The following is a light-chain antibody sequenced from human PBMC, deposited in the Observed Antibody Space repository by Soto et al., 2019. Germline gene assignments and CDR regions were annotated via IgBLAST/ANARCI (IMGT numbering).Light chain of an antibody. J-gene: IGKJ2*01. CDR1: QSVSNN. V-gene: IGKV3-15*01. CDR2: GAS. CDR3: QHYNNWPYT. Sequence: EILMTQSPATLSVSPGERATLSCRASQSVSNNLAWYQQKPGQAPRLLIYGASNRATGIPARFSGSGSGTEFTLTISSLQSEDFAVYYCQHYNNWPYTFGQGTKLEIK.